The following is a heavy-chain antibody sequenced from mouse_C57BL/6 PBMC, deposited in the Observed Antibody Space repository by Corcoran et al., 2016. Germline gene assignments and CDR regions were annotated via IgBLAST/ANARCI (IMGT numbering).Heavy chain of an antibody. J-gene: IGHJ3*01. CDR2: IYPRSGNT. D-gene: IGHD2-4*01. V-gene: IGHV1-81*01. CDR3: ARRPPIYYDFWFAY. Sequence: QVQLQQSGAELARPGASVKLSCKASGYTFTSYGISWVKQRTGQGLEWIGEIYPRSGNTYYNEKFKGKATLTADKSSSTAYMELRSLTSEDSAVYFCARRPPIYYDFWFAYWGQGTLVTVSA. CDR1: GYTFTSYG.